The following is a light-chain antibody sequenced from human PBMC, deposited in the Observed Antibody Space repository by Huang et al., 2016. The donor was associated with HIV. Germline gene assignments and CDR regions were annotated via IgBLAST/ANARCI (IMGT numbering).Light chain of an antibody. CDR2: GAS. V-gene: IGKV3-15*01. CDR3: QQYDNWPPYT. Sequence: EIVMTQSPATLSVSPGERATLSCKASQSVSSNFAWYQQKPGQAPRLLIYGASTRATGIPARFSGSRSGTEFTLTISCLQSEDFAVSYCQQYDNWPPYTFGQGTKLEIK. CDR1: QSVSSN. J-gene: IGKJ2*01.